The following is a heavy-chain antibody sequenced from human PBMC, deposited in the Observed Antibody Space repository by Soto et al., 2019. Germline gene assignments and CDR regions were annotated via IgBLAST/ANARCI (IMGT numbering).Heavy chain of an antibody. Sequence: PSETLSLTCTVSGGSISSYYWSWVRQPPGKGLEWIGYISDSGSTKYNPSLKSRVSISVDTSKNQFSLKLSSVTAAATAIYYCARSFGPSAGPRFSSSNWFDPWGQGTLVTVSS. D-gene: IGHD6-6*01. J-gene: IGHJ5*02. CDR3: ARSFGPSAGPRFSSSNWFDP. CDR2: ISDSGST. V-gene: IGHV4-59*08. CDR1: GGSISSYY.